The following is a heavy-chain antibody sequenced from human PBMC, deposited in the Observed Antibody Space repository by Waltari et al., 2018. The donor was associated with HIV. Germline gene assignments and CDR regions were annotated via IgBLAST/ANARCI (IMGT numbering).Heavy chain of an antibody. V-gene: IGHV4-38-2*01. D-gene: IGHD6-13*01. J-gene: IGHJ5*02. Sequence: QVQLQESGPGLVKPSETLSLTCAVSGYSISSGYYWGWIRQPPGKGLEWIGSIYHSGSTYYNPSLKSRFTISVDTSKNQFSLKLSSVTAADTAVYYCARGAIAAAGTEGNNWFDPWGQGTLVTVSS. CDR3: ARGAIAAAGTEGNNWFDP. CDR1: GYSISSGYY. CDR2: IYHSGST.